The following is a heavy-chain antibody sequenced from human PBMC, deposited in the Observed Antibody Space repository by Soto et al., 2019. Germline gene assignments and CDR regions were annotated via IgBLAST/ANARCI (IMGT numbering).Heavy chain of an antibody. CDR1: GYIFSSYG. Sequence: QAQLVQSGAEVKKPGASVKVSCKAAGYIFSSYGISWVRQAPGQGREWMGWVSAYNGNTNYPQKLQGRDTMTTDTSTSTAYMALRSLRSDDTAMYYCARDHVVRGCYYESWGQRTLVTVSS. V-gene: IGHV1-18*01. CDR2: VSAYNGNT. CDR3: ARDHVVRGCYYES. D-gene: IGHD2-15*01. J-gene: IGHJ4*02.